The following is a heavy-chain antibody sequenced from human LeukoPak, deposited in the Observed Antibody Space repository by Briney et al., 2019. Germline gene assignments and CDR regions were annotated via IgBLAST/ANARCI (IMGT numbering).Heavy chain of an antibody. CDR1: GFTFTSYG. Sequence: GGSLRLSCAASGFTFTSYGMHWVRQAPGKGLEWVALIWYDGSNKYYADSVRGRFTISRDNSKNTLYLQMNSLRAEDTAVYYCARDRGYSYAHPLDYWGQGTLVTVSS. D-gene: IGHD5-18*01. J-gene: IGHJ4*02. CDR3: ARDRGYSYAHPLDY. V-gene: IGHV3-33*01. CDR2: IWYDGSNK.